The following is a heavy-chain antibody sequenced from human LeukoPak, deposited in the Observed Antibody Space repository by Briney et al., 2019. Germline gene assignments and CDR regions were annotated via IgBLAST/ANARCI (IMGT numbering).Heavy chain of an antibody. CDR1: GYTFTVYY. CDR3: ASGGSYSFSGVDYFDY. J-gene: IGHJ4*02. D-gene: IGHD1-26*01. Sequence: ASVKVSCKASGYTFTVYYMRWVRQAPGQGLEWMGRINPNSGGTNYAQKFQGRVTMTRDTSISTAYMELSGLRSDDTAVYYCASGGSYSFSGVDYFDYWGQGTLVTVSS. CDR2: INPNSGGT. V-gene: IGHV1-2*06.